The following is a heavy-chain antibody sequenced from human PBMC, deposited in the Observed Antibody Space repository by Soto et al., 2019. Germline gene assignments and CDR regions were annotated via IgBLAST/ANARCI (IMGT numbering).Heavy chain of an antibody. J-gene: IGHJ5*02. CDR1: GDSVSSDRYF. Sequence: QVQLRESGPGLLKASETLSLTCSVSGDSVSSDRYFWTWIRQPPGKGLEWIAYISYTGDTNYNPSLKSRVTISVDTSRNQFSLTLTSVTAADTAAYFCARIVVGATVDLWGQGSLVTVSS. V-gene: IGHV4-61*01. D-gene: IGHD1-26*01. CDR2: ISYTGDT. CDR3: ARIVVGATVDL.